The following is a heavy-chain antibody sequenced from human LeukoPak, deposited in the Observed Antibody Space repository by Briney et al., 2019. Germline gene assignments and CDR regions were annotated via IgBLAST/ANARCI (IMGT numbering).Heavy chain of an antibody. D-gene: IGHD3-22*01. CDR3: ARLKFYDSTGYSPGYYMDV. V-gene: IGHV4-4*07. J-gene: IGHJ6*03. CDR2: IYGSGIA. Sequence: SETLSLTCTVSGGSIISNYWSWIRQSAGTGLEWIGRIYGSGIADYNPSLRSRVTMSLDTSRKQFSLRLTSVTAADTAVYYCARLKFYDSTGYSPGYYMDVWGKGTTVSVFS. CDR1: GGSIISNY.